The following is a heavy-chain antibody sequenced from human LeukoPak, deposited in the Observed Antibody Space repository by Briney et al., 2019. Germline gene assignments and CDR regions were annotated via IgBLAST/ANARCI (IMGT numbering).Heavy chain of an antibody. D-gene: IGHD6-13*01. Sequence: GGSLRLSCVASGFTFSNGWMNWVRQAPGKGLEWVSSISGSSSYIYYADSVKGRFTISRDNAKNSLYLQMNSLRAEDTAVYYCARTPAAAGTWGFDYWGQGTLVTVSS. CDR3: ARTPAAAGTWGFDY. CDR1: GFTFSNGW. J-gene: IGHJ4*02. V-gene: IGHV3-21*01. CDR2: ISGSSSYI.